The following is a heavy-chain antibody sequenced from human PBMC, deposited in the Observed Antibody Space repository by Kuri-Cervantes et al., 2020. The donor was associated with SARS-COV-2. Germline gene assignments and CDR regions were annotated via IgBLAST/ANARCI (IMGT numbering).Heavy chain of an antibody. CDR3: AVIMVQGVIILDY. Sequence: ASVKVSCKASGYTFTSYYMHWLRQAPGQGLEWMGIINPSGGSKSYAQKFQGRVNMTRDTSTSTVYMEMSCLRSEDTAVYYCAVIMVQGVIILDYWGQGTLVTVSS. CDR2: INPSGGSK. D-gene: IGHD3-10*01. J-gene: IGHJ4*02. V-gene: IGHV1-46*03. CDR1: GYTFTSYY.